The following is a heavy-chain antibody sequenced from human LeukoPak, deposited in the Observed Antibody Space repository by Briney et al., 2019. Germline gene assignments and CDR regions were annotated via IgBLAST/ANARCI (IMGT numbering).Heavy chain of an antibody. V-gene: IGHV4-31*03. Sequence: SETLSLTCTVSGGXXXXXXXXXTXXXXXPXXGXEXXXXXXXSGGTXYNPSLKSRAIISVDTSKNQFSLNLSSVTAADTAVYYCARGVGRTGDRTKTLFDYWGQGTLVPVSS. D-gene: IGHD7-27*01. CDR3: ARGVGRTGDRTKTLFDY. CDR2: XXXSGGT. J-gene: IGHJ4*02. CDR1: GGXXXXXXXX.